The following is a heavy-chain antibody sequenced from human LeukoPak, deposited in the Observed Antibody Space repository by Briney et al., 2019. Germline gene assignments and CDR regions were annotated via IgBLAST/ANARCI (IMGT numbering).Heavy chain of an antibody. CDR2: TWYDGSNK. D-gene: IGHD1-26*01. CDR3: ARGGLTIAESTTSWYLDY. V-gene: IGHV3-33*01. CDR1: GFTFSTYG. Sequence: GGSLRLSCAASGFTFSTYGMHWVRQAQGKGLEWVALTWYDGSNKNYADSVKGRFTISRDNSKNTLYLQMNSLRGEDTGVYYCARGGLTIAESTTSWYLDYWGQGTPVTVSS. J-gene: IGHJ4*02.